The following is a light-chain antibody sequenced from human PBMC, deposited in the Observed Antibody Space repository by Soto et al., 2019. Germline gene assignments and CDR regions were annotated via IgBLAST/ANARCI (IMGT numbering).Light chain of an antibody. CDR2: DVT. V-gene: IGLV2-11*01. J-gene: IGLJ1*01. CDR1: SSNVGGYNY. Sequence: QSALTQPRSVSGSPGQSVTISCTGTSSNVGGYNYVSWFQQHPGKVPKLLIYDVTKRPSRVPDRFSGSKSGNTASLTISGLQAEDEADYYCCSYVGTYTSYVFGTGTKLTVL. CDR3: CSYVGTYTSYV.